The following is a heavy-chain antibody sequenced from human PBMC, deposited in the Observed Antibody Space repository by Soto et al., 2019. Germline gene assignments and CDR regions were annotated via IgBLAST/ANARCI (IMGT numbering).Heavy chain of an antibody. CDR3: ARRYGYAFDI. CDR2: IYYSGST. J-gene: IGHJ3*02. V-gene: IGHV4-59*01. Sequence: QMQLQESDPGLVKPSETLSLTCTVSGGSISSYYWSWIRQPPGKGLEWIGYIYYSGSTNYNPSLNSRVTISVDTSKTQFPLKLSSVTAADTAVYYCARRYGYAFDIWGQGTMVTVSS. CDR1: GGSISSYY. D-gene: IGHD4-17*01.